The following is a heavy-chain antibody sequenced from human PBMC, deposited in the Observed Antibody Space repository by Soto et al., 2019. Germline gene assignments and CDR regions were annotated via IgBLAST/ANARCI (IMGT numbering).Heavy chain of an antibody. Sequence: SETLSLTCSVSGGSISSYFRNWIRQPPGKGLEWIGYIYDDESTNYNPSLEGRVTMLLDTSKNQFSLRLKSVTAADAAVYYCVSSRSAIYGDAFDVWGQGTKVTVS. CDR1: GGSISSYF. CDR2: IYDDEST. J-gene: IGHJ3*01. CDR3: VSSRSAIYGDAFDV. V-gene: IGHV4-59*03. D-gene: IGHD2-2*01.